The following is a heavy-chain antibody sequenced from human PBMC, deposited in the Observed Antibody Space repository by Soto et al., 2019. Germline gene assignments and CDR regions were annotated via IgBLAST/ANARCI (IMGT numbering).Heavy chain of an antibody. V-gene: IGHV3-7*01. D-gene: IGHD3-22*01. J-gene: IGHJ4*02. CDR2: IKQDGSEK. CDR1: GFTFSSYW. Sequence: PGGSLRLSCAASGFTFSSYWMSWVRQAPGKGLEWVANIKQDGSEKYYVESVKGRFTISRDNAKNSLYLQMNSLRAEDTAVYYCARGRDSSGYRFDYWGQGTLVTVSS. CDR3: ARGRDSSGYRFDY.